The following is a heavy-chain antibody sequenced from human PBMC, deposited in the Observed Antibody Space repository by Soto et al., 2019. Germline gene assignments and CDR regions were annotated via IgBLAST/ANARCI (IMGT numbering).Heavy chain of an antibody. CDR3: ARGPSIAVAGPFDY. CDR2: INHSGST. J-gene: IGHJ4*02. V-gene: IGHV4-34*01. CDR1: GGTFSGYY. Sequence: SETLSLTCAAYGGTFSGYYWSWIRQPPGKGLEWIGEINHSGSTNYNPSLKSRVTISVDTSKNQFSLKLSSVTAADTAVYYCARGPSIAVAGPFDYWGQGTLVPVSS. D-gene: IGHD6-19*01.